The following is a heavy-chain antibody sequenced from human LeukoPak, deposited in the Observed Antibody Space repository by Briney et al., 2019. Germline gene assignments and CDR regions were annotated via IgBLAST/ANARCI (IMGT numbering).Heavy chain of an antibody. V-gene: IGHV4-59*01. CDR1: GGSFSGYY. Sequence: SETLSLTCAVYGGSFSGYYWSWIRQPPGKGLEWIGYIYYSGSTNYNPSLKSRVTISVDTSKNQFSLKLSSVTAADTAVYYCARGVYDFWSGYPDPNNWFDPWGQGTLVTVSS. CDR3: ARGVYDFWSGYPDPNNWFDP. D-gene: IGHD3-3*01. J-gene: IGHJ5*02. CDR2: IYYSGST.